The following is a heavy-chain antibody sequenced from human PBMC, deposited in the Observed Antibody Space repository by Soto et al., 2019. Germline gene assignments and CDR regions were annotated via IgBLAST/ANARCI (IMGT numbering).Heavy chain of an antibody. D-gene: IGHD5-12*01. J-gene: IGHJ4*02. V-gene: IGHV1-69*14. CDR3: VRVVAIPGYPDN. CDR2: IVPTVDTS. CDR1: GATFSSYA. Sequence: QVQLVQSGAEVRQPASSGKVSCKTSGATFSSYAITWVRQAPGQGLEWMGGIVPTVDTSTYAQKCQGRVTITADKFTNTVYMELSSLRSDDTAVYYCVRVVAIPGYPDNWGQGTLVTVSS.